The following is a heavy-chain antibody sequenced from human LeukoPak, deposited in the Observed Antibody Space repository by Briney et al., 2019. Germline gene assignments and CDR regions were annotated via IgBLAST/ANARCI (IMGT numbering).Heavy chain of an antibody. V-gene: IGHV3-20*04. D-gene: IGHD3-22*01. Sequence: PGGSLRLSCAASAFTFDDYGMSWVRHAPGKGLEWVSGINWNGGSTGYADSVKGRFTISRDNAKDSLYLQMNSLRAEDTALYYCARSPPPAIYYDSSGYYYFDYWGQGTLVTVSS. J-gene: IGHJ4*02. CDR2: INWNGGST. CDR3: ARSPPPAIYYDSSGYYYFDY. CDR1: AFTFDDYG.